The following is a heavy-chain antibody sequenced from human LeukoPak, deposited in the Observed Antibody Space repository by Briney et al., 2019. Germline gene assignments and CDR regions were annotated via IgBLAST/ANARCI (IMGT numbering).Heavy chain of an antibody. CDR1: AFTFSTYW. D-gene: IGHD3-22*01. Sequence: GGSLRLSCAASAFTFSTYWMHWVRQAPGKGLVWVSRIDPHGTITFYADSVKGRFTISRDNAKNTVYLQMNSLRAEDTAVYYCAKGPVVVTIDYWGQGTLVTVSS. CDR3: AKGPVVVTIDY. CDR2: IDPHGTIT. V-gene: IGHV3-74*01. J-gene: IGHJ4*02.